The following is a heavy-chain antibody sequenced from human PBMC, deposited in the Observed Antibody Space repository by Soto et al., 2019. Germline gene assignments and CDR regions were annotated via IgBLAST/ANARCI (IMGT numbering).Heavy chain of an antibody. V-gene: IGHV4-39*01. D-gene: IGHD6-19*01. J-gene: IGHJ4*02. CDR1: GGSISSSSYY. CDR2: IYYSGST. Sequence: SETLSLTCTVSGGSISSSSYYWGWIRQPPGKGLEWIGSIYYSGSTYYNPSLKSRVTISVDTSKNQFSLKLGSVTAADTAVYYCAPYSSGWYVPDYWGQGTLVTVSS. CDR3: APYSSGWYVPDY.